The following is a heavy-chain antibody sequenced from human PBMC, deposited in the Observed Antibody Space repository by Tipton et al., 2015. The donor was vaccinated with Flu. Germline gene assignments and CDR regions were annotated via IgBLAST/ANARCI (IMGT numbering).Heavy chain of an antibody. CDR3: ARGSRDTRGAFDI. D-gene: IGHD3-16*02. CDR1: GASMKKSNHY. V-gene: IGHV4-39*07. CDR2: IYFSGTP. J-gene: IGHJ3*02. Sequence: TLSLTCSVSGASMKKSNHYWGWIRQPPGKGLEWIGSIYFSGTPYYSPSLESRVTISEDTSKNQFSLTVIGVTAADTAMYYCARGSRDTRGAFDIWGQGTMVTASS.